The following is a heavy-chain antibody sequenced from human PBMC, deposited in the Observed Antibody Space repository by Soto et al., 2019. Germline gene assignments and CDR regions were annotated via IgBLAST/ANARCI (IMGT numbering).Heavy chain of an antibody. Sequence: GGSLRLSCVASGFPLRLYTMNWVRQAPGKGLEKVSVISDSGGYTYYADSVKGRLTISRDNSKNTLYLQMNSLRAEVSAIYYCAKAYTSGPLYYVDVWGKGTTVTVSS. J-gene: IGHJ6*03. V-gene: IGHV3-23*01. D-gene: IGHD6-19*01. CDR2: ISDSGGYT. CDR1: GFPLRLYT. CDR3: AKAYTSGPLYYVDV.